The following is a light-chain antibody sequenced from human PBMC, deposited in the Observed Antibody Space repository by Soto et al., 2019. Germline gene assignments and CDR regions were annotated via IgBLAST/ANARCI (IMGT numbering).Light chain of an antibody. CDR2: AAS. CDR1: QGISSY. V-gene: IGKV1-9*01. J-gene: IGKJ4*01. CDR3: QQLIL. Sequence: DIQLTQSPSFLSASVGDRVTITCRASQGISSYLAWYQQKPGKAPKLLIYAASTLQSGVPSRLSGSGSGTEFTLTISSLQPEDFATYYCQQLILFDGGTKVEIK.